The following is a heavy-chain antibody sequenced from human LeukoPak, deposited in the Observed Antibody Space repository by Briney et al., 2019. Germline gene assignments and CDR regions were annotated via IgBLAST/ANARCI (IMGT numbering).Heavy chain of an antibody. D-gene: IGHD5-24*01. CDR3: AREDRGRWLQYSGMDV. J-gene: IGHJ6*02. CDR1: GYTFTSYY. V-gene: IGHV1-46*01. Sequence: ASVTVSCKASGYTFTSYYMHWVRQAPGQGLEWMGIINPSGGSTSYAQKFQGRVTMTRDTSTSTVYMELSSLRSEDTAVYYCAREDRGRWLQYSGMDVWGQGTTVTVSS. CDR2: INPSGGST.